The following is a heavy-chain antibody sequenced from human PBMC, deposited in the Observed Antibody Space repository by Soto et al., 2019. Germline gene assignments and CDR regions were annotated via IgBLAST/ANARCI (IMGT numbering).Heavy chain of an antibody. D-gene: IGHD5-18*01. V-gene: IGHV1-18*01. CDR3: ARDGRTELWVEGLIAMDV. CDR1: GYTFTTYG. J-gene: IGHJ6*02. Sequence: QIQLVQSGPEVKKPGASVKVSCKASGYTFTTYGISWVRQAPGQGLEWMGWISGYNGQTNYAQKFRGRVTITTDTSTGTAYMEMRSLRSDDTATYYCARDGRTELWVEGLIAMDVWGQGTTVTVSS. CDR2: ISGYNGQT.